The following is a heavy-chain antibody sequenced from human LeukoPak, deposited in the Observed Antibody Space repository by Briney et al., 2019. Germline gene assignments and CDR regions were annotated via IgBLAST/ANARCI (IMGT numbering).Heavy chain of an antibody. CDR2: IKQDGTAT. D-gene: IGHD6-13*01. V-gene: IGHV3-7*05. J-gene: IGHJ4*02. CDR3: ARISIAAAGDFDF. Sequence: GGSLRLSCAASGXTFSRHWMSWVRQAPGKGLEWVANIKQDGTATYYVDSVKGRFTISRDNAKNSLYLQMNSLRAEDTAVYYCARISIAAAGDFDFWGQGTLVTVSS. CDR1: GXTFSRHW.